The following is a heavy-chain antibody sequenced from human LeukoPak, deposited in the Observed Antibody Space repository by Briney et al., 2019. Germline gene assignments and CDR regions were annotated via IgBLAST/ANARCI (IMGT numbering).Heavy chain of an antibody. Sequence: PSETLSLTCTVSGGSISSGGYYWSWIRQPPGKGLEWIGYIYHSGSTYYNPSLKSRVTISVDTSKNQFPLKLSSVTAADTAVHYCARHVAPSSPSGYPVYYYYYYMDVWGKGTTVTVSS. D-gene: IGHD3-22*01. CDR1: GGSISSGGYY. V-gene: IGHV4-30-2*03. CDR2: IYHSGST. J-gene: IGHJ6*03. CDR3: ARHVAPSSPSGYPVYYYYYYMDV.